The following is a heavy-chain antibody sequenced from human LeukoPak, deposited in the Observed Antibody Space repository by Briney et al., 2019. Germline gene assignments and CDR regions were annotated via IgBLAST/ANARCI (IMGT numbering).Heavy chain of an antibody. CDR3: ARYVYYDGSGHMGCDY. CDR2: INHSGST. Sequence: KPSETLSLTCTVSGGSISSYYWSWIRQPPGKGLEWIGEINHSGSTNYNPSLKSRVTISVDTSKNQFSLKLSSVTAADTAVYYCARYVYYDGSGHMGCDYWGQGTLVTVSS. V-gene: IGHV4-34*01. D-gene: IGHD3-22*01. CDR1: GGSISSYY. J-gene: IGHJ4*02.